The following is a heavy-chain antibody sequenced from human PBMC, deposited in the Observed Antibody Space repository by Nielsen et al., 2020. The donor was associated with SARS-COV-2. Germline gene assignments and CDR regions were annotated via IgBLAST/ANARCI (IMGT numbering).Heavy chain of an antibody. CDR1: GFTFSSYG. J-gene: IGHJ3*02. CDR3: ARGSYYYDSSGLDI. V-gene: IGHV3-33*01. CDR2: IWYDGSNK. Sequence: GESLKISCAASGFTFSSYGMHWVRQAPGKGLEWVAVIWYDGSNKCYADSVKGRFTISRDNSKNTLYLQMNSLRAEDTAVYYCARGSYYYDSSGLDIWGQGTMVTVSS. D-gene: IGHD3-22*01.